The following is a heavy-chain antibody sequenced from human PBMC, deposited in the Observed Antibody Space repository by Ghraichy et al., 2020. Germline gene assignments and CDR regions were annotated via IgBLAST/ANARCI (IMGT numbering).Heavy chain of an antibody. V-gene: IGHV3-48*02. CDR2: ISTSSDTT. D-gene: IGHD3-22*01. CDR1: GFTFSTYS. J-gene: IGHJ1*01. CDR3: ARDPRGSGHS. Sequence: GGSLRLSCAASGFTFSTYSMNWVRQAPGKGLEWVSYISTSSDTTYYADSVKGRFTISRDNAKNSLYLQMNSLRDEDTAVYYCARDPRGSGHSWGQGTLVTVSS.